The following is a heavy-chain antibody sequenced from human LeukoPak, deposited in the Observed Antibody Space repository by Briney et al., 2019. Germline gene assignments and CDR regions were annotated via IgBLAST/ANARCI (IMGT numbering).Heavy chain of an antibody. V-gene: IGHV4-30-4*08. Sequence: SSQTLSLTCTVSGGSISSGDYYWSWIRQPPGKGLEWIGYIYYSGSTYYNPSLKSRVTISVDTSKNQFSLKLSSVTAADTAVYYCARDLGVWDDSSGNSNYNWFDPWGQGTLVTVSS. D-gene: IGHD3-22*01. CDR1: GGSISSGDYY. CDR2: IYYSGST. J-gene: IGHJ5*02. CDR3: ARDLGVWDDSSGNSNYNWFDP.